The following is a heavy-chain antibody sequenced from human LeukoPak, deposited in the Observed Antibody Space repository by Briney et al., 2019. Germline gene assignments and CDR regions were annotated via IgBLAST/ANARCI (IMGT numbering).Heavy chain of an antibody. D-gene: IGHD2-2*01. V-gene: IGHV1-2*02. CDR1: GYTFTGYY. Sequence: ASVKVSCKASGYTFTGYYMHWVRQAPGQGLEWMGWINPNSGGTNYAQKFQGRVTMTRDTSISTAYMELSRLRSDDTAVYYCARDSCSSTSCYGETNWFDPWGQGTLVTVSS. J-gene: IGHJ5*02. CDR2: INPNSGGT. CDR3: ARDSCSSTSCYGETNWFDP.